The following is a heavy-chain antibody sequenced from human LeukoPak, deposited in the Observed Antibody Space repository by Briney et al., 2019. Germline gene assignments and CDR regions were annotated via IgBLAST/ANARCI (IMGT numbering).Heavy chain of an antibody. D-gene: IGHD4-11*01. V-gene: IGHV3-30*02. CDR3: ARGGSNYPLDYYYMGV. CDR2: IRYDGSNK. J-gene: IGHJ6*03. Sequence: PGGSLRLSCAASGFTFSSYGMHWVRQAPGKGLEWVAFIRYDGSNKYYADSVKGRFTISRDNSKNTLYLQMNSLRAEDTAVYYCARGGSNYPLDYYYMGVWGKGTTVTVSS. CDR1: GFTFSSYG.